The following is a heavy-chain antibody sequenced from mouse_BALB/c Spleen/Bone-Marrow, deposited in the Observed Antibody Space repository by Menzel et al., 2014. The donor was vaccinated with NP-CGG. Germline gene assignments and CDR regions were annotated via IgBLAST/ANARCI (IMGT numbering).Heavy chain of an antibody. CDR3: ARYDYDVGYFDY. CDR1: GYSITSDYA. V-gene: IGHV3-2*02. Sequence: QESGPGLVKPSQSLSLTCTVTGYSITSDYAWNWIRQFPGNKLEWMGYISYSGSSSYNPSLESRISITRDTSKTQFFLQLHSVTTEDTATYYCARYDYDVGYFDYWGQGTTLTVSS. CDR2: ISYSGSS. D-gene: IGHD2-4*01. J-gene: IGHJ2*01.